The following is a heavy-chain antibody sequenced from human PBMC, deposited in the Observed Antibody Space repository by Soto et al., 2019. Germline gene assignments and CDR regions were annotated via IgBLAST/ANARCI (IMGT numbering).Heavy chain of an antibody. CDR1: GGSISSYY. CDR2: IYYSGST. Sequence: SETLSLTCTVSGGSISSYYWSWIRQPPGKGLEWIGYIYYSGSTNYNPSLKSRVTISVDTSKNQFSLKLSSVTAADTAVYYCASTDYSRGGYYYYGMDVWGQGTTVTVSS. V-gene: IGHV4-59*01. CDR3: ASTDYSRGGYYYYGMDV. J-gene: IGHJ6*02. D-gene: IGHD5-12*01.